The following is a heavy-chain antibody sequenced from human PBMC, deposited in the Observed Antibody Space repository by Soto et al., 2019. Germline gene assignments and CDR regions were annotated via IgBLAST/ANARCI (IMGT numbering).Heavy chain of an antibody. CDR1: GGSISSSSYY. V-gene: IGHV4-39*01. CDR2: IYYSGST. D-gene: IGHD1-26*01. CDR3: ARLGGDFDY. Sequence: SETLSLTCTVSGGSISSSSYYWGWIRQPPGKGLEWIGSIYYSGSTYYNPSLKSRVTISVDTSKNQFSLKLSSVTAADTAVYYCARLGGDFDYWGQGTLVTVSS. J-gene: IGHJ4*02.